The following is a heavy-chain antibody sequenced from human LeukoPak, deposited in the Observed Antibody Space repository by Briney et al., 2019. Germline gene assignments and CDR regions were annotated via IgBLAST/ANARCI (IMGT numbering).Heavy chain of an antibody. CDR2: IYYSGST. D-gene: IGHD3-10*01. J-gene: IGHJ5*02. CDR1: GGSISSGDYY. V-gene: IGHV4-30-4*01. Sequence: SQTLSLTCTVSGGSISSGDYYWSWLRLPPGKGLEWIGYIYYSGSTYYNPSLKSRVTISVDTSKNQFSLKLSSVTAADTAVYYCARASIWFGELLGWFDPWGQGTLVTVSS. CDR3: ARASIWFGELLGWFDP.